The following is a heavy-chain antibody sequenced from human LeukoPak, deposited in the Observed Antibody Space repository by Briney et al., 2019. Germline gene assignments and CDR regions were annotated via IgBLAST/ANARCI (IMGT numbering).Heavy chain of an antibody. CDR1: GFTFSSYA. J-gene: IGHJ4*02. V-gene: IGHV3-23*01. Sequence: QPGGSLRLSCAASGFTFSSYAMSWVRQAPGKGLEWVSAISGSGGSTYYADSVKGRFTISRDNSKNTLYLQMNSLRAEDTAVYYCAKDRMDYYDSSGYHDYWGQGTLVTVSS. CDR2: ISGSGGST. CDR3: AKDRMDYYDSSGYHDY. D-gene: IGHD3-22*01.